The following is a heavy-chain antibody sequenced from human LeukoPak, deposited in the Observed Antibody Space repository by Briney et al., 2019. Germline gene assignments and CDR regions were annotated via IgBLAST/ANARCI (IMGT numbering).Heavy chain of an antibody. D-gene: IGHD1-7*01. Sequence: PGASLRLSCAASGFTFSNHAMSWVRQAPGKGLEWVGFIRSKAYGGTTEYAASVKGRFTISRDDSKSIAYLQMNSLKTEDTAVYYCTRDGWNYDAFDIWGQGTMVTVSS. J-gene: IGHJ3*02. CDR1: GFTFSNHA. V-gene: IGHV3-49*02. CDR2: IRSKAYGGTT. CDR3: TRDGWNYDAFDI.